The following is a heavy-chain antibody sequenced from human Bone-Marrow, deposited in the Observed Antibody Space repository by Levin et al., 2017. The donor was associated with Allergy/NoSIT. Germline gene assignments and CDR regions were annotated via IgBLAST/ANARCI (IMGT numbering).Heavy chain of an antibody. V-gene: IGHV3-9*01. J-gene: IGHJ6*02. D-gene: IGHD4-23*01. Sequence: GGSLRLSCAASGFTFDDYAMHWVRQAPGKGLEWVSGISWNSGSIGYADSVKGRFTISRDNAKNSLYLQMNSLRAEDTALYYCAKDIKRGINYGGNSGPSSNGRYYYYYGMDVWGQGTTVTVSS. CDR1: GFTFDDYA. CDR2: ISWNSGSI. CDR3: AKDIKRGINYGGNSGPSSNGRYYYYYGMDV.